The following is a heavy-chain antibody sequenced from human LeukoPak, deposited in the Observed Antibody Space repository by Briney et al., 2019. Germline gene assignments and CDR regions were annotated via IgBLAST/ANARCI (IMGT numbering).Heavy chain of an antibody. Sequence: ASVKVSCKASGGTFSSYAISWVRQAPGQGLEWMGGIIPIFGTANYAQKFQGRVTITADESTSTAYMELSSLRSEDTAVYYCARDSRETVAGTGDAFDIWGQGTMVTVSS. D-gene: IGHD6-19*01. V-gene: IGHV1-69*13. CDR2: IIPIFGTA. CDR1: GGTFSSYA. CDR3: ARDSRETVAGTGDAFDI. J-gene: IGHJ3*02.